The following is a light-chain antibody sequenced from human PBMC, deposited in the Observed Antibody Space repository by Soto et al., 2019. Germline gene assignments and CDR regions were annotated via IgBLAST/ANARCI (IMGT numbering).Light chain of an antibody. CDR1: NSNIGTNT. CDR2: SNN. CDR3: VAWDGSLNVVL. Sequence: QSVLTQPPSASGTPGQRVTISCSGGNSNIGTNTVNWYQHLPGSAPKLLIYSNNQRPSGVPDRFSGSKSGTSASLAISGLQPDDEADYYCVAWDGSLNVVLFGGGPQLTVL. J-gene: IGLJ2*01. V-gene: IGLV1-44*01.